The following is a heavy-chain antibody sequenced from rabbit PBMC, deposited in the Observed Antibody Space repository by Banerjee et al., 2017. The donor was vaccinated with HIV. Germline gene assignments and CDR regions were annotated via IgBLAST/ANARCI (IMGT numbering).Heavy chain of an antibody. V-gene: IGHV1S39*01. CDR3: ASDLDDDYGDYPFNL. J-gene: IGHJ4*01. CDR1: GFDFSGYG. D-gene: IGHD2-1*01. Sequence: QEQLVESGGGLVQPGGSLKLSCKASGFDFSGYGVNWVRQAPGKGLEWIGCISTGDGTTLYASWVNGRFTISKTSSTTMTLRMSSLTAADTATYFCASDLDDDYGDYPFNLWGPGTLVTVS. CDR2: ISTGDGTT.